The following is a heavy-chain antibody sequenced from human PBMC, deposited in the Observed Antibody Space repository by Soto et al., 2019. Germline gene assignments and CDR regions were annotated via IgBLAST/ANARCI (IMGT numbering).Heavy chain of an antibody. CDR1: GFTFSSYA. V-gene: IGHV3-23*01. CDR2: ISGSGGST. Sequence: EVQLLESGGGLVQPGGSLRLSCAASGFTFSSYAMSWVRQAPGKGLEWVSAISGSGGSTYYADSVKGRFTISRDNSKNTLYLQMNSLRAEDTAVYYCASHPIVVVVAATTPPPHFDYWGQGTLVTVSS. CDR3: ASHPIVVVVAATTPPPHFDY. D-gene: IGHD2-15*01. J-gene: IGHJ4*02.